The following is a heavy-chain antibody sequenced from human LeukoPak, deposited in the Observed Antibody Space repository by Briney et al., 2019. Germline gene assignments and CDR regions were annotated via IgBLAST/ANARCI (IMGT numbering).Heavy chain of an antibody. J-gene: IGHJ4*02. Sequence: ASVKVSCKASGYTFTSYYMHWVRQAPGQGLEWMGIINPSGGSTSYAQKFQGRVTTTRDMSTSTVYMELSSLRSEDTAVYYCARGPPYSGSYHTPDYWGQGTLVTVSS. CDR3: ARGPPYSGSYHTPDY. CDR1: GYTFTSYY. V-gene: IGHV1-46*01. CDR2: INPSGGST. D-gene: IGHD1-26*01.